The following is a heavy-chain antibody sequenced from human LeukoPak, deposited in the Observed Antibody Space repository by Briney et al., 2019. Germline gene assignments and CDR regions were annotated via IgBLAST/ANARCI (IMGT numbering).Heavy chain of an antibody. Sequence: PGGSLRLSCAASGFTVGSSYMNWVRQAPGKGLEWVSLIYGGGNTYYADSVKGRFTISRDNSKNTLYLQMNSLRAEDTAVYYCARRGDGGRSFDYWGQGTHVTVSS. D-gene: IGHD4-23*01. J-gene: IGHJ4*02. V-gene: IGHV3-53*01. CDR3: ARRGDGGRSFDY. CDR2: IYGGGNT. CDR1: GFTVGSSY.